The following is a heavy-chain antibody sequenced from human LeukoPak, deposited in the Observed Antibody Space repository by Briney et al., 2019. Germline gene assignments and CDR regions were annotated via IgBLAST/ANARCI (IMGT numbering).Heavy chain of an antibody. CDR3: ARSGGGLQFNI. Sequence: SETLSLTCTVSGGSISGYFWNWIRQPPGKGLEWVGYIYSSGNTNYNPSLKSGVTTSVDTSKNQFSLKLTSVTATDTAMYYCARSGGGLQFNIWGQGTMVIVSS. D-gene: IGHD3-16*01. CDR1: GGSISGYF. V-gene: IGHV4-59*01. CDR2: IYSSGNT. J-gene: IGHJ3*02.